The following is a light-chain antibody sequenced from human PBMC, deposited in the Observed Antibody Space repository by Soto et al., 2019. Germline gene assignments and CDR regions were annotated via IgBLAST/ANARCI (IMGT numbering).Light chain of an antibody. CDR1: SSDVGDYTY. J-gene: IGLJ2*01. CDR3: SSYTTSSTLNMV. V-gene: IGLV2-14*01. CDR2: EVN. Sequence: QSALTQPPSASGSLGQSVTISCTGTSSDVGDYTYVSWYQQHPGKAPKFMIYEVNNRPSGVSNRFSGSKSGNTASLTISGLQAEDEADYYCSSYTTSSTLNMVFGGGTKLTVL.